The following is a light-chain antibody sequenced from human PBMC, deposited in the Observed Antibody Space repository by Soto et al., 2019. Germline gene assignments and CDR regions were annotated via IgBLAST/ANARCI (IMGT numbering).Light chain of an antibody. CDR1: QTISTW. Sequence: DIQVTQSPPTLSASLGDRVTITCRASQTISTWMSCYQQKPGKAPTLLIYAAASLQSGVPSRFSGSGSGTEFTLTISNLQPDDFAVYYCQQCFSLPPTFGHGTKVDI. J-gene: IGKJ1*01. CDR2: AAA. CDR3: QQCFSLPPT. V-gene: IGKV1-39*01.